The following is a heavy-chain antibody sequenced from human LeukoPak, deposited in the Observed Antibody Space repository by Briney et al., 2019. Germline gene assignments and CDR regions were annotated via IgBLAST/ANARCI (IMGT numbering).Heavy chain of an antibody. V-gene: IGHV3-30-3*01. J-gene: IGHJ1*01. CDR3: ASPLRYCCSTSCYSVYFQH. CDR1: GFTFSSYA. D-gene: IGHD2-2*02. Sequence: PGGSLRLSCAASGFTFSSYAMHWVRQAPGKGLEWVAVISYDGSNKYYADSVKGRITISRDNSKNTLYLQMNSLRAEDTAVYYCASPLRYCCSTSCYSVYFQHWGQGTLVTVSS. CDR2: ISYDGSNK.